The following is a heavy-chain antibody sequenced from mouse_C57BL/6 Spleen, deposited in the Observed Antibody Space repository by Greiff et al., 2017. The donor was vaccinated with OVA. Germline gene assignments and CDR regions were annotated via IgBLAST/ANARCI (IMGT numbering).Heavy chain of an antibody. CDR1: RFTFTDYY. CDR2: IRNKANGYTT. CDR3: ASSCGSGARYFDY. J-gene: IGHJ2*02. Sequence: EVKLVESGGGLVQPGGSLSLSCAASRFTFTDYYMSWVRQPPGKALEWLGFIRNKANGYTTEYSASVKGRFTISRDNSQSILSLQMNALRAEDSATYYCASSCGSGARYFDYWRKGTSLTVSS. V-gene: IGHV7-3*01. D-gene: IGHD1-1*01.